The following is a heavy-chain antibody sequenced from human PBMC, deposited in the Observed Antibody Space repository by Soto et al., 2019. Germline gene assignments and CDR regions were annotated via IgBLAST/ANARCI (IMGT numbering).Heavy chain of an antibody. CDR2: INAGNGNT. D-gene: IGHD1-7*01. CDR1: GYTFTSYA. V-gene: IGHV1-3*01. CDR3: ARAGDWNYVQDF. J-gene: IGHJ4*02. Sequence: GASVKVSCKASGYTFTSYAMHWVRQAPGQRLEWMGWINAGNGNTKYSQKFQGRVTITRDTSASTAYMELNSLRDEDSAVYFCARAGDWNYVQDFWGQGTLVTVSS.